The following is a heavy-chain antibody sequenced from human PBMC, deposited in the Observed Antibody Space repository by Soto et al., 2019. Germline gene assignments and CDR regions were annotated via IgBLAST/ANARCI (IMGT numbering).Heavy chain of an antibody. CDR1: GFPFSSYA. CDR2: ISGSGGST. Sequence: PGGSLRLSCAVSGFPFSSYAMSWVRQAPGKGLEWVSAISGSGGSTYYADSVKGRFTISRDNSKNTLYLQMNSLRAEDTAVCYCAKTRETFTYRSGWYLIGFDYWGQGTLVTVSS. V-gene: IGHV3-23*01. CDR3: AKTRETFTYRSGWYLIGFDY. J-gene: IGHJ4*02. D-gene: IGHD6-19*01.